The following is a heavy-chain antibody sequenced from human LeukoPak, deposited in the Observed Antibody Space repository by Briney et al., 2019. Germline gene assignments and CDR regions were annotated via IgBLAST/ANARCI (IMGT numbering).Heavy chain of an antibody. CDR3: ARALVVTLGGRLPRTNWLDP. J-gene: IGHJ5*02. D-gene: IGHD3-22*01. Sequence: PSETLSLTCAVYGGSFSGYYWSWIRQPPGKGLEWIGEINHSGSTNYNPSLKSRVTISVDTSKNQFSLKLSSVTAADTAVYYCARALVVTLGGRLPRTNWLDPWGQGTLVTVSS. CDR1: GGSFSGYY. CDR2: INHSGST. V-gene: IGHV4-34*01.